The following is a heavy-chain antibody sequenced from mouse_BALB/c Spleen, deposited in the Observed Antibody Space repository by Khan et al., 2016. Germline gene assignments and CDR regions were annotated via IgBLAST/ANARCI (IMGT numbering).Heavy chain of an antibody. CDR1: GFNIKDTY. V-gene: IGHV14-3*02. Sequence: EVQLQESGAELVKPGASVKLSCTASGFNIKDTYMHWVKQRPEQGLEWIGRIDPANGNTKYDPKFQGKATITTDTSSNTAYLQLSSLTSEDTAVYYWARIYYGGAYWGQGTLVTVSA. J-gene: IGHJ3*01. CDR2: IDPANGNT. CDR3: ARIYYGGAY. D-gene: IGHD2-1*01.